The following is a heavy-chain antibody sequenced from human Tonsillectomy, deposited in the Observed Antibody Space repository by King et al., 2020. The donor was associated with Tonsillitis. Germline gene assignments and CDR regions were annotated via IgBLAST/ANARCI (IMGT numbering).Heavy chain of an antibody. CDR3: SKDPYYYDNSGYPYFDY. Sequence: QLVESGGGVVQPGGSLRLSCAASGFTFSSYGMHWVRQAPGKGLEWVAFIRYDGNNKYYADSVKGRFTISRDNSKSTLYLQMNSLRAEDTAVYYCSKDPYYYDNSGYPYFDYWGQGTLVTVSS. D-gene: IGHD3-22*01. J-gene: IGHJ4*02. CDR2: IRYDGNNK. CDR1: GFTFSSYG. V-gene: IGHV3-30*02.